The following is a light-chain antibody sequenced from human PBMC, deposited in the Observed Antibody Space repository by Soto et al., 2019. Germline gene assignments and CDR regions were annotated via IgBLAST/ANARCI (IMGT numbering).Light chain of an antibody. V-gene: IGLV2-14*01. CDR1: SSDIGSYNY. CDR3: SSHTTYSTRI. Sequence: QSALTQPASVSGSPGQSIAISCTGTSSDIGSYNYISWYQQHPGKAPKLIIHEVSNRTSGISDHFSGSKSGNTDSLTISGLQADDEADYYCSSHTTYSTRIFGTGTKVTVL. J-gene: IGLJ1*01. CDR2: EVS.